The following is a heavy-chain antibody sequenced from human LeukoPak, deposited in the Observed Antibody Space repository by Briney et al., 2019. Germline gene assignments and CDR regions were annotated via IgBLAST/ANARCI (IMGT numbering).Heavy chain of an antibody. D-gene: IGHD2-2*01. CDR1: GGSISSYY. CDR2: MYTSGST. V-gene: IGHV4-4*07. J-gene: IGHJ6*03. Sequence: SETLSLTCTVSGGSISSYYWSWIRQPAGKGLERIGHMYTSGSTNYNPSLKSRVTLSVDTSRNQFSLKLSSVTAADTAMYYCARGVVVPAAAIVYYYYYMDVWGKGTTVTVSS. CDR3: ARGVVVPAAAIVYYYYYMDV.